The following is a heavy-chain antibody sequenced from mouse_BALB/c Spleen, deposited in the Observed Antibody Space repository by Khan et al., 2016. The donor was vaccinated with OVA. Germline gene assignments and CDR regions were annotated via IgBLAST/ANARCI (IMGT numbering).Heavy chain of an antibody. CDR2: ISTGGRKI. CDR1: GLTFSSSA. Sequence: EVELVESEGGLVKPGGSLKLSCAASGLTFSSSAMSWVRQTPEKRLEWVATISTGGRKIYYADSVKGRFTISRDNAKNTLSLQMSSLRSEDTAMYYCAGSITPVVAFYYWGQGTTLTVSS. CDR3: AGSITPVVAFYY. D-gene: IGHD1-1*01. J-gene: IGHJ2*01. V-gene: IGHV5-9-1*01.